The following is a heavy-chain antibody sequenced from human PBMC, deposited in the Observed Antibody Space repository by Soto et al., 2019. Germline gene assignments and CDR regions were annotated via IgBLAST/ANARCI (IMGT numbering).Heavy chain of an antibody. V-gene: IGHV1-69*13. CDR3: ARDRTGYCSGGSCYGYYYYYGMDV. D-gene: IGHD2-15*01. CDR2: IIPIFGTA. CDR1: GGTFSSYA. J-gene: IGHJ6*02. Sequence: ASLKVSCKASGGTFSSYAISWVRQAPGQGLGWMGGIIPIFGTANYAQKFQGRVTITADESTSTAYMELSSLRSEDTAVYYCARDRTGYCSGGSCYGYYYYYGMDVWGQGTTVNVSS.